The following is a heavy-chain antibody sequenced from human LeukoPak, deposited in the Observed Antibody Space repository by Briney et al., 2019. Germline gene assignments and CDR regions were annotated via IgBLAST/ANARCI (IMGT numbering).Heavy chain of an antibody. CDR1: GGSINSYY. Sequence: SETLSLTCSVSGGSINSYYWSWIRQPPGKGLEWLGGISYSGSTNYTPSRKGRITIAVNTSKNQFSLKLSAGAAADTAVYCCARWGEAAAGIYYWGQGTLVTVSS. CDR2: ISYSGST. J-gene: IGHJ4*02. CDR3: ARWGEAAAGIYY. D-gene: IGHD6-13*01. V-gene: IGHV4-59*01.